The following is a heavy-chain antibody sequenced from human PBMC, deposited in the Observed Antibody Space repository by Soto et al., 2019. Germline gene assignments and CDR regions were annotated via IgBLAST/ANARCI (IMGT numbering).Heavy chain of an antibody. J-gene: IGHJ4*02. CDR1: GFSFSAYS. Sequence: GFLRLSCVASGFSFSAYSMNWVRQAPGKGLEWLSCISGDRAHIYYADSVRGRFTISRDNAENSLYPQMDNLRDEDTALYYCARQVYTVVTPMDFWGQGTLVSGSS. CDR2: ISGDRAHI. CDR3: ARQVYTVVTPMDF. V-gene: IGHV3-48*02. D-gene: IGHD2-21*02.